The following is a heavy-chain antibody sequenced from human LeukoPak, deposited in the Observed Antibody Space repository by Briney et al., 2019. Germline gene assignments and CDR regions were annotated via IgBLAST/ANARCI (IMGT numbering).Heavy chain of an antibody. V-gene: IGHV1-69*04. CDR2: IIPILGIA. CDR3: ATFGYCSGGSCYFRYYGMDV. Sequence: SVKVSCKASGGTFSSYAISWVRQAPGQGLEWMGRIIPILGIANYAQKFQGRVTMTEDTSTDTAYMELSSLRSEDTAVYYCATFGYCSGGSCYFRYYGMDVWGQGTTVTVSS. CDR1: GGTFSSYA. D-gene: IGHD2-15*01. J-gene: IGHJ6*02.